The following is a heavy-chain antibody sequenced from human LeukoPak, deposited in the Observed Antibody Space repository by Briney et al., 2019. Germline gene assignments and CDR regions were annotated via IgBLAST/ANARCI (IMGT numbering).Heavy chain of an antibody. D-gene: IGHD3-3*01. CDR2: IYYSGGT. V-gene: IGHV4-59*01. J-gene: IGHJ3*02. CDR1: GGSISSYY. CDR3: ARVAQIFGVVTDAFDI. Sequence: SETLSLTCTVSGGSISSYYWSWIRQPPGKGLEWIGYIYYSGGTNYNPSLKSRVTISVDTSKNQFSLKLSSVTAADTAVYYCARVAQIFGVVTDAFDIWGQGTMVTVSS.